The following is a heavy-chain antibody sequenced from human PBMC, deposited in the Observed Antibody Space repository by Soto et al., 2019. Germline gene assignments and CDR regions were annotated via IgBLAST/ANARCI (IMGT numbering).Heavy chain of an antibody. Sequence: PGGSLRLSCAASGFTFSTYSMHWVRQAPGKGLEWVALISSDGGNKYYADSVKGRFTISRDNSKNTLSLQMNSLRVEDTAVYYCAREGAYYDSSGYYSYFDYWGQGTLVTVSS. CDR3: AREGAYYDSSGYYSYFDY. CDR2: ISSDGGNK. J-gene: IGHJ4*02. V-gene: IGHV3-30-3*01. CDR1: GFTFSTYS. D-gene: IGHD3-22*01.